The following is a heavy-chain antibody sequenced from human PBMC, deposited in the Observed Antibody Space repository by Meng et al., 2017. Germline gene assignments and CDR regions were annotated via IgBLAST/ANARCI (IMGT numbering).Heavy chain of an antibody. CDR1: GFTFNNSW. J-gene: IGHJ4*02. D-gene: IGHD1-1*01. V-gene: IGHV3-74*01. Sequence: VQLGESGGALVPPGGSLILSCEAAGFTFNNSWMHWVRQVPGKGLVWVSRISGDGSITNYAHSVKGRFTISRDNAKNTLYLQLNSLRPEDTAVYYCLDEAPRSDYWGQGSLVTVSS. CDR3: LDEAPRSDY. CDR2: ISGDGSIT.